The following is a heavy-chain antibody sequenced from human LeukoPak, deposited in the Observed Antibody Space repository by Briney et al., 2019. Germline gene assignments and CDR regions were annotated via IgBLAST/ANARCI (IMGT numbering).Heavy chain of an antibody. Sequence: GSLRLSCAASGFTFSSYAMSWVRQAPGKGLEWVSAISGSGGSTYYADSVKGRFTISRDNSKNTLYLQMNSLRAEDTAVYYCAKGFRKYCSGGSCYPLFDYWGQGTLVTVSS. CDR3: AKGFRKYCSGGSCYPLFDY. J-gene: IGHJ4*02. V-gene: IGHV3-23*01. CDR1: GFTFSSYA. D-gene: IGHD2-15*01. CDR2: ISGSGGST.